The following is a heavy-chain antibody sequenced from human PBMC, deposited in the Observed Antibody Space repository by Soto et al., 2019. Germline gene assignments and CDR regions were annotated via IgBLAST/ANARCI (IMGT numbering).Heavy chain of an antibody. V-gene: IGHV4-39*01. CDR1: GGSFSSSTYY. Sequence: QLQLQDSGPGLVNPSETLSLTCTVSGGSFSSSTYYWGWIRQPPGKGLEWIGSMYSGGNTYYNPSLKSLVTVSEDTSKNHFSLKLTSVTAADTAMYYCARQPYDSTGYYYGAWGQGTLVTVSS. CDR3: ARQPYDSTGYYYGA. J-gene: IGHJ4*02. CDR2: MYSGGNT. D-gene: IGHD3-22*01.